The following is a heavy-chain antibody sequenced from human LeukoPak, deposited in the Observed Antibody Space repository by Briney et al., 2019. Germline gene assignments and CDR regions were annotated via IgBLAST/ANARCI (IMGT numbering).Heavy chain of an antibody. Sequence: SETLSLTCTVSGGSISSYYWSWIRQPPGKGLEWIGYIYYSGSINYNPSLKSRATISVDTSKNQFSLKLSSVTAADTAVYYCARGYDTIFGVVITDDAFDIWGQGTMVTVSS. V-gene: IGHV4-59*01. J-gene: IGHJ3*02. D-gene: IGHD3-3*01. CDR1: GGSISSYY. CDR3: ARGYDTIFGVVITDDAFDI. CDR2: IYYSGSI.